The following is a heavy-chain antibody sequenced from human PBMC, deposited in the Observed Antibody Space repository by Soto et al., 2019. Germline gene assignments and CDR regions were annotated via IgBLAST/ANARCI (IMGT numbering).Heavy chain of an antibody. V-gene: IGHV6-1*01. CDR1: GDSVSSNSAA. Sequence: KQSQTLSLTCAISGDSVSSNSAAWNWIRQSPSRGLEWLGRTYYRSKWYNDYAVSVKSRITINPDTSKNQFSLQLNSVTPEDTAVYYCARENITGTTLSYYYYYMDVWGKGTTVTVSS. CDR2: TYYRSKWYN. D-gene: IGHD1-7*01. J-gene: IGHJ6*03. CDR3: ARENITGTTLSYYYYYMDV.